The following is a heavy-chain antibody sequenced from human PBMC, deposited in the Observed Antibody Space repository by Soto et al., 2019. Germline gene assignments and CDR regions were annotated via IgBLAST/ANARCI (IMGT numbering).Heavy chain of an antibody. CDR3: ARDMYSSGWSDY. J-gene: IGHJ4*02. Sequence: QVQLVESGGGVVQPGRSLRLSCAASGFTFSSYAMHWVRQAPGKGLEWVAVISYDGSNKYYADSVKGRFTISRDNSKNTLYLQKNSLRAEDTAVYYCARDMYSSGWSDYWGQGTLVTVSS. D-gene: IGHD6-19*01. CDR2: ISYDGSNK. CDR1: GFTFSSYA. V-gene: IGHV3-30-3*01.